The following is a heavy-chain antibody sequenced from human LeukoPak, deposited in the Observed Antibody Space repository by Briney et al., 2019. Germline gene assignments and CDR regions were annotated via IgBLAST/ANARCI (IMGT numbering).Heavy chain of an antibody. Sequence: GGSLRLSCAASGFTFSSYEMNWVRQAPGKGLEWVSYISSSGSTIYYADSVKGRFTISRDNAKNSLYLQMNSLRAEDTAVYYCAKERGRWTSWFDPWGLGTLVTVSS. J-gene: IGHJ5*02. CDR3: AKERGRWTSWFDP. CDR1: GFTFSSYE. CDR2: ISSSGSTI. D-gene: IGHD1-26*01. V-gene: IGHV3-48*03.